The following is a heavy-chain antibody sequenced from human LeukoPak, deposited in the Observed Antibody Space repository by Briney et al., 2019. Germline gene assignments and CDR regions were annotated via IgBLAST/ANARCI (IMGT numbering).Heavy chain of an antibody. D-gene: IGHD3/OR15-3a*01. J-gene: IGHJ5*02. Sequence: ASVKVSCKASGYTFTSYYMNWVRQAPGQGLEWMGIINPSSGRTTYAQKFQGRVTMNRDTSTSTVYMELTSLRSEDTAVFYCARGGLPARSWFDPWGQGTLVTVSS. CDR1: GYTFTSYY. CDR3: ARGGLPARSWFDP. CDR2: INPSSGRT. V-gene: IGHV1-46*01.